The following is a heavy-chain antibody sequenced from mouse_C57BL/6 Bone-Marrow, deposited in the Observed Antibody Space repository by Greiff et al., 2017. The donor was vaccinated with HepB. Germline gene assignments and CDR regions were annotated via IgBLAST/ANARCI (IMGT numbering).Heavy chain of an antibody. J-gene: IGHJ2*01. CDR3: TRDGLRSFDY. V-gene: IGHV1-15*01. D-gene: IGHD3-1*01. CDR1: GYTFTDYE. Sequence: QVQLQQSGAELVRPGASVTLSCKASGYTFTDYEMHWVKQTPVHGLEWIGAIDPETGGTAYNQKFKGKAILTADKSSSTAYMELRSLTSEDSAVYYCTRDGLRSFDYWGQGTTLTVSS. CDR2: IDPETGGT.